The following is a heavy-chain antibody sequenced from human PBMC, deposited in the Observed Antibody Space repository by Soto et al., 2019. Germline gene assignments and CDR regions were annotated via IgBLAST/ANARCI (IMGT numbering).Heavy chain of an antibody. Sequence: WASVKVSCKASGYTFTSYGISRVRQAPGQRLEWMGWINAGNGNTKYSQKFQGRVTITRDTSASTAYMELSSLRSEDTAVYYCARRVAVATSDAFDIWGQGTMVTVSS. CDR1: GYTFTSYG. D-gene: IGHD6-19*01. CDR2: INAGNGNT. V-gene: IGHV1-3*01. J-gene: IGHJ3*02. CDR3: ARRVAVATSDAFDI.